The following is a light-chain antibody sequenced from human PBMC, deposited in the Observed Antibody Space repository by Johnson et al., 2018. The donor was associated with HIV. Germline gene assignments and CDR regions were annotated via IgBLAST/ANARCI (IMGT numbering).Light chain of an antibody. V-gene: IGLV1-51*01. Sequence: QSVLTQPPSVSAAPGQKVTTSCSGTTSNIWSNYVSWYQQFPGTAPKFVIFDNNTRPSGIPDRFSGSKSGTSATLGITGLQPGAEDNYYCGTWETSLRAFVVGTGTKVCVL. J-gene: IGLJ1*01. CDR1: TSNIWSNY. CDR2: DNN. CDR3: GTWETSLRAFV.